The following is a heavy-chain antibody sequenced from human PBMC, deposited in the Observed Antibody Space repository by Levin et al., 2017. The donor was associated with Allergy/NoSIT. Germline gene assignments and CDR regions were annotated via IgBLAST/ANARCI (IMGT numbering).Heavy chain of an antibody. V-gene: IGHV3-66*01. Sequence: GGSLRLSCAASGFTVSSNYMSWVRQAPGKGLEWVSVIYSGGSTYYADSAKGSFTISRDNSKNTLYLQKNSLRAEDTAVYYCSRDSRVVPAASYGMDVWGQGTTVTVSS. D-gene: IGHD2-2*01. CDR2: IYSGGST. J-gene: IGHJ6*02. CDR1: GFTVSSNY. CDR3: SRDSRVVPAASYGMDV.